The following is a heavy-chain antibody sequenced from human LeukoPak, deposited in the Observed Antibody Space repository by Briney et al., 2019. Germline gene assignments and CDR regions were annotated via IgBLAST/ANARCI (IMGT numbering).Heavy chain of an antibody. CDR2: IIPIFGTA. D-gene: IGHD2-2*01. Sequence: ASVKVSCKASGGTFSSYAISWVRQAPGQGLEWMGGIIPIFGTANYAQKFQGRVTITADESTSTAYMELSSLRSEDTAVYSCARGGIVVPAAIRYYYYYMDVWGKGTTVTVSS. V-gene: IGHV1-69*13. CDR1: GGTFSSYA. CDR3: ARGGIVVPAAIRYYYYYMDV. J-gene: IGHJ6*03.